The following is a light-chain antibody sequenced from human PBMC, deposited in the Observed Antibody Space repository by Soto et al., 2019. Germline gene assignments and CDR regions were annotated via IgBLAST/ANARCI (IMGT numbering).Light chain of an antibody. J-gene: IGLJ1*01. V-gene: IGLV2-14*01. CDR1: SSDIGAYNY. Sequence: QSALTQPASVSGSPGQSITISCTGTSSDIGAYNYVSWFQQHPGKAPKLMIYEVSNRPSGVSDRFSGSKSGNTASLTISGLQAEDEADYYCSSYTTSSIYVFGTATKVTVL. CDR3: SSYTTSSIYV. CDR2: EVS.